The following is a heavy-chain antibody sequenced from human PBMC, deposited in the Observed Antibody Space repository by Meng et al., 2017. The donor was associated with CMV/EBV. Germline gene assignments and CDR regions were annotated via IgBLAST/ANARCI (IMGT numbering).Heavy chain of an antibody. CDR1: GGTFSSYV. Sequence: SVKVSCKASGGTFSSYVISWVRQAPGQGLEWMGGIIPILGIANYAQKFQGRVTITADKSTSTAYMELSSLRSEDTAVYYCARAKIIDFWSGYQIDYWGQGTLVTVSS. CDR3: ARAKIIDFWSGYQIDY. D-gene: IGHD3-3*01. CDR2: IIPILGIA. V-gene: IGHV1-69*10. J-gene: IGHJ4*02.